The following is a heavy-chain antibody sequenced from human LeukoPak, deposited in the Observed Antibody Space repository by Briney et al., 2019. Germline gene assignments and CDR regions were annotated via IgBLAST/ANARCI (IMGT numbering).Heavy chain of an antibody. J-gene: IGHJ5*02. CDR1: GGSISSYY. D-gene: IGHD6-6*01. Sequence: SETLSLTCTLSGGSISSYYWSWIRQPPGKGLEWIGYIYYSGSTNYNPSLKSRVTISVDTSKNQFSLKLSSVTAADTAVYYCARDRSIAARPYWFDPWGQGTLVTVSS. CDR2: IYYSGST. CDR3: ARDRSIAARPYWFDP. V-gene: IGHV4-59*01.